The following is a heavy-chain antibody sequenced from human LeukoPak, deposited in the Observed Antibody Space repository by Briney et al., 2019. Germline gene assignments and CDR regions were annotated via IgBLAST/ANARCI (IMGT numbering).Heavy chain of an antibody. CDR2: IIPILGIA. CDR1: GGTFSSYV. CDR3: ARGGVWNRYFDL. D-gene: IGHD1-1*01. V-gene: IGHV1-69*04. Sequence: SVKVSCKASGGTFSSYVISWVRQAPGQGLEWMGRIIPILGIANYAQKFQGRVTITADKSTSTAYMELSSLRSEDTAVYYCARGGVWNRYFDLWGRGTLVTVSS. J-gene: IGHJ2*01.